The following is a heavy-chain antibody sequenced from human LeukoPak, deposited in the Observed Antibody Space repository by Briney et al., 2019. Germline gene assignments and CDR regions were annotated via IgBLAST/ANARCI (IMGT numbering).Heavy chain of an antibody. D-gene: IGHD3-10*01. Sequence: GGSLRLSCAASGFTFSSYAMSWVRQAPGKGLEWVSAISGSGGSTYYADSVKGRFTISRDNSKNTLYLQMNSLRAGDTAVYYCAKEVWFGELLFHYFDYWGQGTLVTVSS. V-gene: IGHV3-23*01. CDR1: GFTFSSYA. CDR2: ISGSGGST. CDR3: AKEVWFGELLFHYFDY. J-gene: IGHJ4*02.